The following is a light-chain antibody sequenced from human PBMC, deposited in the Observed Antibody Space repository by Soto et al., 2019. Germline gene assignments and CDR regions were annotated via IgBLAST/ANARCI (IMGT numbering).Light chain of an antibody. Sequence: IVMTQSPATLSVSPWERATLSCRASQSVSSNLAWYQQKPGQAPRLLIYGASTRATGIPARFSGSGSGTEFTLTISSLQSEDFATYYCQQYNSYSWTFGQGTKVDIK. J-gene: IGKJ1*01. CDR1: QSVSSN. CDR3: QQYNSYSWT. V-gene: IGKV3-15*01. CDR2: GAS.